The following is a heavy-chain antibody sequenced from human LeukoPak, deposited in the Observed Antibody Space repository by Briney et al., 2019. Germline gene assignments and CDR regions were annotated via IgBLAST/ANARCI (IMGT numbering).Heavy chain of an antibody. V-gene: IGHV4-31*03. Sequence: KSSETLSLTCTVSGGSISSGGYYWSWIRQHPGKGLEWIGYIYYSGSTYYNPSLKSRVTISVDTSKNQFSLKLSSVTAADTAVYYCARDLRGTRGYPSYYLDYWGQGTLVTVSS. CDR1: GGSISSGGYY. CDR2: IYYSGST. J-gene: IGHJ4*02. D-gene: IGHD5-12*01. CDR3: ARDLRGTRGYPSYYLDY.